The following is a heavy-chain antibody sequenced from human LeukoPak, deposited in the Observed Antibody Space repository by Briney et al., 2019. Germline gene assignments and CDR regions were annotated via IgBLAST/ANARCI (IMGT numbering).Heavy chain of an antibody. V-gene: IGHV1-18*01. CDR2: ISAYNGNT. D-gene: IGHD1-26*01. CDR3: AGDRPYSGSYYYYYGMDV. Sequence: ASVKVSCKASGYTFTSYGISWVRQAPGQGLEWMGWISAYNGNTNYAQKLQGRVTMTTDTSTSTAYMELRSLRSDDTAVYYCAGDRPYSGSYYYYYGMDVWGQGTTVTVSS. J-gene: IGHJ6*02. CDR1: GYTFTSYG.